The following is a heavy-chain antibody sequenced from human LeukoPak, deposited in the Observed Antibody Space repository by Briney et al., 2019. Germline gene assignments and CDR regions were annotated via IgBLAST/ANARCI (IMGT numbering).Heavy chain of an antibody. D-gene: IGHD3-22*01. CDR3: ARARPWDSSRSYYFGMDV. CDR1: GFTFSSYA. V-gene: IGHV3-23*01. J-gene: IGHJ6*02. Sequence: GGSLRLSCEASGFTFSSYAIRWVRQAPGTGLEWVSSIPGSGGATYYADSVRGRFSISRDSSKNTVYLQMNSLKDEDTAVYYCARARPWDSSRSYYFGMDVWGHGTTVTVSS. CDR2: IPGSGGAT.